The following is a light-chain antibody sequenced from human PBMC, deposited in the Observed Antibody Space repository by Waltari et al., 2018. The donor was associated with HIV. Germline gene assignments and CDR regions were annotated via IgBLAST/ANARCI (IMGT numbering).Light chain of an antibody. CDR3: SSHTSSSTLYV. CDR1: SSDVGGYNY. Sequence: QSALTQPASVSGSLGQSITISCTGTSSDVGGYNYVSWYQQHPGKAPKLMIYEVSNRPSGISNRFSGSKSGNTASLTISGLQAEDEADYYCSSHTSSSTLYVFGTGTKVTVL. CDR2: EVS. V-gene: IGLV2-14*01. J-gene: IGLJ1*01.